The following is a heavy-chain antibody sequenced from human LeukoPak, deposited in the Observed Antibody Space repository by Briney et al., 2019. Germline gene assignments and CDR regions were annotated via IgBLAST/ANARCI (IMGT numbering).Heavy chain of an antibody. D-gene: IGHD2-2*01. CDR2: ISAYNGNT. CDR1: GYTFTSYG. V-gene: IGHV1-18*01. CDR3: ARIGGKCSTSCPFAFDY. Sequence: ASVKVSCKGSGYTFTSYGISWVRQAPGQGLEWMGWISAYNGNTNYAQKLQGRVTMTTDTSTSTAYMELRSLGSDDTAVYYCARIGGKCSTSCPFAFDYWGQGTLVTVSS. J-gene: IGHJ4*02.